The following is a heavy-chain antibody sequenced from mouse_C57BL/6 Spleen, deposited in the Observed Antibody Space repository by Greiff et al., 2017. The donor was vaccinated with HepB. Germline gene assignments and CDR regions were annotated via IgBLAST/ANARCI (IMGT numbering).Heavy chain of an antibody. CDR3: ARRSYYSNYECAMDY. J-gene: IGHJ4*01. V-gene: IGHV5-6*01. Sequence: EVHLVESGGDLVKPGGSLKLSCAASGFTFSSYGMSWVRQTPDKRLEWVATISSGGSYTYYPDSVKGRFTISRDNAKNTLYLQMSSLKSEDTAMYYCARRSYYSNYECAMDYWGQGTSVTVSS. D-gene: IGHD2-5*01. CDR1: GFTFSSYG. CDR2: ISSGGSYT.